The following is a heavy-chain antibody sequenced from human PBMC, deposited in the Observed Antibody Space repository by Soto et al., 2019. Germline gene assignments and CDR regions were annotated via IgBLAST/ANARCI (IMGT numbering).Heavy chain of an antibody. Sequence: QAGGCMRRSWAAYGFTLGGSAMLWVSQASGRVMEGVGHIRSKTNSYATAYAESVKGMFTSSRDDSMNTAYLQMNSLKTEDTAVYFLTRQTDAVQWLVVTTDYKFDYWGQGTLVTVSS. J-gene: IGHJ4*02. V-gene: IGHV3-73*01. CDR3: TRQTDAVQWLVVTTDYKFDY. CDR2: IRSKTNSYAT. CDR1: GFTLGGSA. D-gene: IGHD6-19*01.